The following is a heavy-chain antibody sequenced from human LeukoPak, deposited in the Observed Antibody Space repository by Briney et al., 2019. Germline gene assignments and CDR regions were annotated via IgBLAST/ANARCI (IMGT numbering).Heavy chain of an antibody. CDR2: MNPNSGNT. D-gene: IGHD6-19*01. V-gene: IGHV1-8*01. J-gene: IGHJ4*02. CDR1: GYTFTSYD. Sequence: GASVKVSCKAAGYTFTSYDINWVRQATGQGLEWMGWMNPNSGNTGYAQKFQGRVTMTRNTSISTAYMELSSLRSEDTAVYYCARGVVEAGTEVDYWGQGTLVTVSS. CDR3: ARGVVEAGTEVDY.